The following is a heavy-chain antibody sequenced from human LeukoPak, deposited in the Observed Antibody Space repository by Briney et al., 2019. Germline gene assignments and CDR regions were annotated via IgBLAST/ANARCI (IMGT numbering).Heavy chain of an antibody. CDR2: IYYSGST. V-gene: IGHV4-59*01. CDR1: GGSISSYY. J-gene: IGHJ6*02. CDR3: ARGRRSMDV. Sequence: PSETLSLTCTVSGGSISSYYWSWIRQPPGKGLECIGYIYYSGSTNYNPSLKSRVTISVDTSKNQFSLKLSSVTAADTAVYYCARGRRSMDVWGQGTTVTVSS.